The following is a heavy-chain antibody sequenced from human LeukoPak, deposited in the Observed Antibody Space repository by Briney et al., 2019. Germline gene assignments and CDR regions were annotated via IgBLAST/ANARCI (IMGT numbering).Heavy chain of an antibody. D-gene: IGHD5-18*01. V-gene: IGHV4-38-2*02. CDR1: GYSINSGYY. CDR3: ATVSAQRYFDY. J-gene: IGHJ4*02. Sequence: SDTQSLPCTLSGYSINSGYYWGWARQPPGTGLEWVGNIYHFGVTYYNPSLRSRVTISVDTSKNQFSLKLSSATAADTAVYYCATVSAQRYFDYWGQGTLVTVSS. CDR2: IYHFGVT.